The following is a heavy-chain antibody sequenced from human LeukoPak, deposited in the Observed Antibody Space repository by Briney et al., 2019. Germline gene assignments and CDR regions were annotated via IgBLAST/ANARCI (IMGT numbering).Heavy chain of an antibody. CDR2: ISSSSKI. CDR3: ARSANPSVHDFDP. CDR1: GFAFSSYA. J-gene: IGHJ5*02. Sequence: PGGSLRLSCTASGFAFSSYAMAWVRQAPGKGLEWLSYISSSSKINYADSVKGRFTISRDNAKNSLYLQMISLRDEDTAVYYCARSANPSVHDFDPWGQGALVTVSS. D-gene: IGHD6-6*01. V-gene: IGHV3-48*02.